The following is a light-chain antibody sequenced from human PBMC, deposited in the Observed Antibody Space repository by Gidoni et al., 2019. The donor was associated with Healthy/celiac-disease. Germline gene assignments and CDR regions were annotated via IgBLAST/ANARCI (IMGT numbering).Light chain of an antibody. CDR3: QQYGSSTGT. V-gene: IGKV3-20*01. CDR1: QSVSNNY. J-gene: IGKJ1*01. Sequence: EIVLTQSPGTLSLSPGERATLSCRASQSVSNNYLAWYQQKPDQAPRLLIYDASRRATGIPDRFSGSGSGTDFTLTISRLQPEDFAVFYCQQYGSSTGTFGQGTKVEIK. CDR2: DAS.